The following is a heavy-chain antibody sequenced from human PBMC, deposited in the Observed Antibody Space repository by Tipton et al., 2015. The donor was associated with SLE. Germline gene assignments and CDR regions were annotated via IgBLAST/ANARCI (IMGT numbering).Heavy chain of an antibody. CDR1: GGSISSYY. Sequence: SLTCTVSGGSISSYYWSWIRQPPGKGLEWIGYIYYSGSTNYNPSLKSRVTISVDTSKNQFSLKLGSVTAADTAVYYCARGGWDREWYFDLWGRGTLVTVSS. CDR3: ARGGWDREWYFDL. V-gene: IGHV4-59*01. D-gene: IGHD6-19*01. J-gene: IGHJ2*01. CDR2: IYYSGST.